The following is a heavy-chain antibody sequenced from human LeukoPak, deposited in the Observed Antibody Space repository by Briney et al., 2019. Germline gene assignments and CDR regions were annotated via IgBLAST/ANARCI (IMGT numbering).Heavy chain of an antibody. CDR1: GASITSSSYF. Sequence: SETLSLTCTVSGASITSSSYFWGWIRQAPGKGLEWIGTIYYSGSTYYSPSLKSRVTISVDTSKNQFSLKVNSVTDADTAVYYCARARDTAMDYFDYWGQGTLVTVSS. V-gene: IGHV4-39*07. J-gene: IGHJ4*02. CDR3: ARARDTAMDYFDY. CDR2: IYYSGST. D-gene: IGHD5-18*01.